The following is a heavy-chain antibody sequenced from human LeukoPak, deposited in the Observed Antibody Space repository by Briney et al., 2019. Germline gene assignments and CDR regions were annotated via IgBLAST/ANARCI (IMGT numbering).Heavy chain of an antibody. J-gene: IGHJ4*02. CDR3: ARATYHYDSSGHTEE. D-gene: IGHD3-22*01. CDR2: IYTSGST. Sequence: RPSETLSLTCTVSGGSISSGSYYWSWIRQPAGKGLEWIGRIYTSGSTNYNPSLKSRVTISVDTSKNQFSLKLSSVTAADTAVYYCARATYHYDSSGHTEEWGQGTLVTVSS. V-gene: IGHV4-61*02. CDR1: GGSISSGSYY.